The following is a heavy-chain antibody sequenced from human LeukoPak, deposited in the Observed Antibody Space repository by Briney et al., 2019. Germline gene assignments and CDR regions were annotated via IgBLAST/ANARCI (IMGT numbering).Heavy chain of an antibody. Sequence: NPSETLSLTCIVSGDSVSGYYWNWIRQPPGKGLERIGYTHHSGNTLYNPSLKSRVTTSVDTSKNQFSLSLSSVTAADTAVYYCARWEVRLNAFEMWGQGTMVTVSS. D-gene: IGHD3-10*01. CDR3: ARWEVRLNAFEM. CDR1: GDSVSGYY. J-gene: IGHJ3*02. V-gene: IGHV4-59*02. CDR2: THHSGNT.